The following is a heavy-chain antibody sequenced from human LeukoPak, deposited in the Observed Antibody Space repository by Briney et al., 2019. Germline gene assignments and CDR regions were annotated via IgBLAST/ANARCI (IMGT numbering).Heavy chain of an antibody. D-gene: IGHD2-2*01. J-gene: IGHJ2*01. CDR1: GGSISSSSYY. V-gene: IGHV4-39*07. CDR3: ARGRRIVVVPAAGRWYFDL. Sequence: PSETLSLTCTVSGGSISSSSYYWGWIRQPPGKGLEWIGSIYYSGSTYYNPSLKSRVTISVDTSKNQFSLKLSSVTAADTAVYYCARGRRIVVVPAAGRWYFDLWGRGTLVTVSS. CDR2: IYYSGST.